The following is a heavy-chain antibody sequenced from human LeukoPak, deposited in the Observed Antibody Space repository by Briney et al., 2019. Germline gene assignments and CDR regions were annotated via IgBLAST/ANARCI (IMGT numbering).Heavy chain of an antibody. V-gene: IGHV3-23*01. J-gene: IGHJ6*03. Sequence: GGSLRLSCAASGFTFNTYNMNWVRQAPGKGLEWVSGISDSGVGTKHADSVKGRFTISRDNSKNTLYLQMNSLRAEDTAVYYCAKIGRSYDFWTGYYEEEVDYMDVWGKGTTVTVSS. CDR3: AKIGRSYDFWTGYYEEEVDYMDV. CDR2: ISDSGVGT. D-gene: IGHD3-3*01. CDR1: GFTFNTYN.